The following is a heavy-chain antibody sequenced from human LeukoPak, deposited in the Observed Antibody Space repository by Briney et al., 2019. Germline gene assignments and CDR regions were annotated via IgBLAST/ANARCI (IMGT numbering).Heavy chain of an antibody. CDR1: GYSISSGYY. CDR3: ARALDIVVVPAAIIWFDP. V-gene: IGHV4-38-2*02. J-gene: IGHJ5*02. CDR2: IYHSGST. D-gene: IGHD2-2*03. Sequence: SETLSLTCTVSGYSISSGYYWGWIRQPPGKGLEWIGSIYHSGSTYYNPSLKSRVTISVDTSKNHFSLKLSSVTAADTAVYYCARALDIVVVPAAIIWFDPWGQGTLVTVSS.